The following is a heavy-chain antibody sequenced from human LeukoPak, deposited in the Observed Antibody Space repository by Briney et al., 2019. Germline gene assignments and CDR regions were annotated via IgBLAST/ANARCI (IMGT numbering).Heavy chain of an antibody. J-gene: IGHJ5*01. CDR3: ARRPPDFYNSGSYYNGYNWFDS. V-gene: IGHV4-61*02. Sequence: SETLSLTCTVSGGSISSGSYYWSWIRQPAGKGLEWIGRIYTSGSTNYNPSLKSRVTISADTSKNQFSLTLTSVTAADTAVYYCARRPPDFYNSGSYYNGYNWFDSWGQGTLVTVSS. D-gene: IGHD3-10*01. CDR2: IYTSGST. CDR1: GGSISSGSYY.